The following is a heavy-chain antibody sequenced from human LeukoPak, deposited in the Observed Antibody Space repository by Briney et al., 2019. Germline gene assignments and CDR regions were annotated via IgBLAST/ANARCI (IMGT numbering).Heavy chain of an antibody. Sequence: GGSLRLSCAASGFTFNSYGMNWVRQAPGKGLEWVSGISGSGGSTYYADSVKGRFTISRDNSKNTLYLQMNSLRAEDTAVYYCANLRASYTYTFDYWGQGTLVTVSS. CDR1: GFTFNSYG. D-gene: IGHD3-16*01. CDR2: ISGSGGST. J-gene: IGHJ4*02. CDR3: ANLRASYTYTFDY. V-gene: IGHV3-23*01.